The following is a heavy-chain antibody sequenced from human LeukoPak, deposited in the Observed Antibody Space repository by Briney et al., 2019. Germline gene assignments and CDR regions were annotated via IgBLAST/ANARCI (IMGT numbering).Heavy chain of an antibody. CDR1: GFTFSDYY. CDR2: ISSSGSTI. V-gene: IGHV3-11*01. CDR3: ARVSRDGYNLPDY. D-gene: IGHD5-24*01. J-gene: IGHJ4*02. Sequence: GGSLRLSCAASGFTFSDYYMSWIRQAPGKGLDWVSYISSSGSTIYYADSVKGRFTISRDNAKNSLYLQMDSMRAEDTAVYYCARVSRDGYNLPDYWGQGTLVTVSS.